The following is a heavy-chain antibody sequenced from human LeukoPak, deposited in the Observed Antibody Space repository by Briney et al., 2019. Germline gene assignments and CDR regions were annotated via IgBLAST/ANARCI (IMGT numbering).Heavy chain of an antibody. CDR2: ISSRSATI. CDR3: AKGLHSSSWNDAFDI. Sequence: GGSLRLSCAASGFTFSSYSMNWVRQAPGKGLEWVSYISSRSATIYYADSVKGRFTISRDNAKNSLYLQMNSLRAEDTAVYYCAKGLHSSSWNDAFDIWGQGTVVTVSS. CDR1: GFTFSSYS. V-gene: IGHV3-48*01. D-gene: IGHD6-13*01. J-gene: IGHJ3*02.